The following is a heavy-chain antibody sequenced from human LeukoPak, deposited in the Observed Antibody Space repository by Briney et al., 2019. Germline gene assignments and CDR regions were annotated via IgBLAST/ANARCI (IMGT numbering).Heavy chain of an antibody. Sequence: PGGSLRLSCAASGFTFSSYAMSWVRQAPGKGLEWVSAISGSGGSTYYADSVKGRFTISRDNSKNTLYLQMNSLRAEDTAVYYCAKLSGDYEEAPGYYYYMDVWGKGTTVTVSS. D-gene: IGHD4-17*01. CDR3: AKLSGDYEEAPGYYYYMDV. CDR2: ISGSGGST. V-gene: IGHV3-23*01. CDR1: GFTFSSYA. J-gene: IGHJ6*03.